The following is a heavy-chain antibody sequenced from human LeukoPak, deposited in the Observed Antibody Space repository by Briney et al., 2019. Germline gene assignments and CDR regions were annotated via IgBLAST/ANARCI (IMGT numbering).Heavy chain of an antibody. CDR3: AREVREGEGYCSSTSCYWAPSDY. Sequence: ASVKVSCKASGYTFTGYYMHWVRQAPGQGLEWMGWINPNSGGTNYAQKFQGRVTMTRDASISTAYMELSRLRSDDTAVYYCAREVREGEGYCSSTSCYWAPSDYWGQGTLVTVSS. CDR1: GYTFTGYY. V-gene: IGHV1-2*02. D-gene: IGHD2-2*01. CDR2: INPNSGGT. J-gene: IGHJ4*02.